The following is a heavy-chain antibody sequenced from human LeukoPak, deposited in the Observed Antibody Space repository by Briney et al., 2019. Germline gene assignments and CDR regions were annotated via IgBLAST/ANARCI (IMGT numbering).Heavy chain of an antibody. V-gene: IGHV7-4-1*02. CDR2: INMNTGNP. Sequence: ASVKVSCKASGYTFTSHSINWVRQAPGQGLKWMGWINMNTGNPTYAQGFAGRFVFSLDTSASTAYMQIISLKAEDTAVYYCTRDRSIVHFDFWGQGTLVTVSS. CDR1: GYTFTSHS. J-gene: IGHJ4*02. CDR3: TRDRSIVHFDF. D-gene: IGHD3-16*02.